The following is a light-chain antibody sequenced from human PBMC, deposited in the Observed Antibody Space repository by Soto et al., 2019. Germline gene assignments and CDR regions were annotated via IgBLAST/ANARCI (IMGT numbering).Light chain of an antibody. Sequence: QSVLTQPPSASGTPGQRVTISCSGSSSNIGSNSVNWYQQLPGTAPKLVIYSNNQRPSGVPDRFSGSKSGTSASLAISGLQSEDEDDYYCAAWDDSLSGYVFGTGTKVTVL. CDR1: SSNIGSNS. CDR2: SNN. J-gene: IGLJ1*01. V-gene: IGLV1-44*01. CDR3: AAWDDSLSGYV.